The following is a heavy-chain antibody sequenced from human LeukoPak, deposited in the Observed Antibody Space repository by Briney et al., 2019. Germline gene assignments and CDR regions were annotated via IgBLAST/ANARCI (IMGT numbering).Heavy chain of an antibody. J-gene: IGHJ5*02. V-gene: IGHV3-23*01. D-gene: IGHD3-10*01. CDR2: ISGSGGST. CDR1: GFTFSSYA. CDR3: ARSLGDRGWFDP. Sequence: GGSLRLSCAASGFTFSSYAMSWVRQAPGKGLEWVSAISGSGGSTYYADSVKGRFTISRDNAKNSLYLQMNSLRAEDTAVYYCARSLGDRGWFDPWGQGTLVTVSS.